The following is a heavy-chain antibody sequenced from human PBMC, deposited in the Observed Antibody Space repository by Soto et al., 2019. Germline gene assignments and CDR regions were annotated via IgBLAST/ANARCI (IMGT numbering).Heavy chain of an antibody. V-gene: IGHV4-31*02. D-gene: IGHD6-13*01. CDR1: GGSISSGGYY. CDR2: IYYSGST. J-gene: IGHJ4*02. Sequence: PSETLSLTCTVSGGSISSGGYYWSWIRQHPGKGLEWIGYIYYSGSTYYNPSLKSRVTISVDTSKNQFSLKLSSVTAADTAVYYCARGRPRTTGYSASWYRGFDYWGQGTLVTVSS. CDR3: ARGRPRTTGYSASWYRGFDY.